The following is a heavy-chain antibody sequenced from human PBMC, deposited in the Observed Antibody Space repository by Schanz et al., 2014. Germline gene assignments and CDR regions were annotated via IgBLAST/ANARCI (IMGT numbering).Heavy chain of an antibody. CDR1: GVTFSSYA. CDR2: ISGSGAST. CDR3: AKHVRSLTGNDY. V-gene: IGHV3-23*04. J-gene: IGHJ4*02. Sequence: VQLVESGGGFVQPGGSLRLSCVASGVTFSSYAMSWVRQASGKGLEWVSAISGSGASTYYADSVKGRFTISRDDAKNSLYLQMNSLSAEDAAVYYCAKHVRSLTGNDYWGQGTLVTVSS. D-gene: IGHD3-9*01.